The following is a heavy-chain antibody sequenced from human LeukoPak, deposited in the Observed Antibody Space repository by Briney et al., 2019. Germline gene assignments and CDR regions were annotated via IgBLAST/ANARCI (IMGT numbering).Heavy chain of an antibody. CDR1: RFTFSNYA. Sequence: PGGSLRLSCAVSRFTFSNYALHWVRQTPGKGLEWVAVISADGSSQYYVDSVKGRFTISRDNSKNMLYLQMNSLRVEDRAVYYCASELVVAAKSDYWGQGTLVTVSS. CDR2: ISADGSSQ. CDR3: ASELVVAAKSDY. D-gene: IGHD2-15*01. J-gene: IGHJ4*02. V-gene: IGHV3-30*04.